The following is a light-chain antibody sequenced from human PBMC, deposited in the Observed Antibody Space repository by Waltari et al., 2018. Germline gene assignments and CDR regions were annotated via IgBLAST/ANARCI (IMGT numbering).Light chain of an antibody. CDR3: QQYGSPPFT. CDR1: QSVSSSY. V-gene: IGKV3-20*01. J-gene: IGKJ2*01. Sequence: EIVLTPSPGTLPLSPGERATVPCRASQSVSSSYLGWYQQKLGQAPRLLIYGTSNRAFGIPDRFNGSGSGTDFSLTISRLEPEDFAVYYCQQYGSPPFTFGQGTKVEMK. CDR2: GTS.